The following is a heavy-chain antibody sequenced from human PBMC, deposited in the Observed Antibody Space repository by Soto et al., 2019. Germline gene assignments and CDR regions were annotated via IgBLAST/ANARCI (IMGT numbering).Heavy chain of an antibody. V-gene: IGHV4-59*01. CDR3: ARSTDSSGWRFDS. D-gene: IGHD6-19*01. CDR2: IYYSGST. CDR1: GASISVYS. J-gene: IGHJ4*02. Sequence: QVQLQESGPGLVKPSETLSLTCTVSGASISVYSWSWIRQPPGKGLEWIGYIYYSGSTNYNPSLKSRVAISVDTSKNQFSLNLSYVTAADTAVYYCARSTDSSGWRFDSWGQGTQVTVSS.